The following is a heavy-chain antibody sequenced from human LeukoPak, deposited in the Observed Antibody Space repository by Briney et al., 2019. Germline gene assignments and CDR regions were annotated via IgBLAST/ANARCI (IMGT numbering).Heavy chain of an antibody. V-gene: IGHV3-64*01. Sequence: GGSLRLSCAASGFTFNKYALHWVRQAPGKGLEYVSAISTNGGSTYYANSVKGRFTISRDNSKNTLYLQMGSLRAEDMAVYYCARYCNGDNCYSGYDYWGQGTLVTVSS. CDR3: ARYCNGDNCYSGYDY. CDR2: ISTNGGST. CDR1: GFTFNKYA. J-gene: IGHJ4*02. D-gene: IGHD2-15*01.